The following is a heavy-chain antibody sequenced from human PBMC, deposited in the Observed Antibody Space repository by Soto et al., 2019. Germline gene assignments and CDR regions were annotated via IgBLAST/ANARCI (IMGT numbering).Heavy chain of an antibody. J-gene: IGHJ4*02. CDR3: ARDDCSGGSCYSGDY. CDR2: IYTSGST. CDR1: GGSISSYY. V-gene: IGHV4-4*07. Sequence: SETLSLTCTVSGGSISSYYWSWIRQPAGKGLEWIGRIYTSGSTNYNPSLKSRVTMSVDTSKNQFSLKLSSVTAADTAVYYCARDDCSGGSCYSGDYWGQGTLVTVSS. D-gene: IGHD2-15*01.